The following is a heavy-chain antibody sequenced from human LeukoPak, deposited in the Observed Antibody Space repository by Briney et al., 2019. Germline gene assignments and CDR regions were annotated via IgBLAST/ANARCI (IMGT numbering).Heavy chain of an antibody. J-gene: IGHJ4*02. Sequence: PSETLSLTCAVSGYSISSGYYWGWIRQPPGKGLEWIGSIYHSGSTYYNPSLKSRVTISVDTSKNQFSLKLSSVTAADTAVYYCARGWNYGDYVFDYWGQGTLVTVSS. V-gene: IGHV4-38-2*01. D-gene: IGHD4-17*01. CDR1: GYSISSGYY. CDR3: ARGWNYGDYVFDY. CDR2: IYHSGST.